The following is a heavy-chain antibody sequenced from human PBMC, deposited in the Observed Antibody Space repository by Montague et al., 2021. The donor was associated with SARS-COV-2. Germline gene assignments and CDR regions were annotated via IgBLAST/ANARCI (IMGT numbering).Heavy chain of an antibody. Sequence: SETLSLTCTVSGDSISSSSNYWGWIRQPPGKGLEWIGSIYCSGSTYYNSSLKSRVTISVDTSKNQFSLKLNSVTAADTAVYYCARLVWFGELSSENWFDPWGQGTLVTVSS. CDR1: GDSISSSSNY. CDR3: ARLVWFGELSSENWFDP. V-gene: IGHV4-39*01. D-gene: IGHD3-10*01. J-gene: IGHJ5*02. CDR2: IYCSGST.